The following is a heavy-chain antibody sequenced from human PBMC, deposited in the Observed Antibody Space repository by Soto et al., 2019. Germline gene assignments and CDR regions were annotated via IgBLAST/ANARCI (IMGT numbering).Heavy chain of an antibody. J-gene: IGHJ5*02. D-gene: IGHD3-10*01. Sequence: PSETLSLTCTVSGGSISSGGYYWGWIRQHPGKGLEWIGYIYYSGSTYYNPSLKSRVTISVDTSKNQFSLKLSSVTAADTAVYYCARVDPYGSGSYYWFDPWGQGTLVTVSS. CDR3: ARVDPYGSGSYYWFDP. V-gene: IGHV4-31*03. CDR1: GGSISSGGYY. CDR2: IYYSGST.